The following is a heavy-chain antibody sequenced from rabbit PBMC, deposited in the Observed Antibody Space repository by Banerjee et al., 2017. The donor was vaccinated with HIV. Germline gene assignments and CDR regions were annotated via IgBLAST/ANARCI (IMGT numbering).Heavy chain of an antibody. Sequence: QEQLEESGGGLVTPGGSLTLTCTASGFSFSSSYWICWVRQAPGKGLEWIACVSSYSGNTWYASWAKGRFTISKTSSTTVTLQMTSLTAADTATYFCARSGNAYYYTGLKLWGQGTLVTVS. CDR3: ARSGNAYYYTGLKL. CDR2: VSSYSGNT. CDR1: GFSFSSSYW. V-gene: IGHV1S45*01. J-gene: IGHJ3*01. D-gene: IGHD6-1*01.